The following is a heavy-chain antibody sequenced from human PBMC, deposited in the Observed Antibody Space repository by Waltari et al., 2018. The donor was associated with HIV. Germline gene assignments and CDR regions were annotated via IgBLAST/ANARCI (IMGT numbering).Heavy chain of an antibody. Sequence: QVQLQESGPGLVKPSETLSLTCAVSGYFISSGYFWGWNRQPPGKALEWIGSMFHNGSTYYNPSLKSRVTISVDTSKNQFSLKLSSVTSADTAIYCCAREWGTLMVAWFDPWGQGTLVTVSS. J-gene: IGHJ5*02. D-gene: IGHD3-10*01. V-gene: IGHV4-38-2*02. CDR1: GYFISSGYF. CDR3: AREWGTLMVAWFDP. CDR2: MFHNGST.